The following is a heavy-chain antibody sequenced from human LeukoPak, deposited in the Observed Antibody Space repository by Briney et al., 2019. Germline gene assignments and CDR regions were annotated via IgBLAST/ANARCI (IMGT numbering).Heavy chain of an antibody. J-gene: IGHJ4*02. CDR3: ARGLRYASHY. CDR2: ISSSSGAV. CDR1: GFAFSSFG. Sequence: SGGSLRLSCAASGFAFSSFGMNWVRQAPGTGLEWVSYISSSSGAVYYADSVKGRFTISRDNAKNSLYLQMNSLRDEDTAVYYCARGLRYASHYWGQGTLVTVSS. V-gene: IGHV3-48*02. D-gene: IGHD2-2*01.